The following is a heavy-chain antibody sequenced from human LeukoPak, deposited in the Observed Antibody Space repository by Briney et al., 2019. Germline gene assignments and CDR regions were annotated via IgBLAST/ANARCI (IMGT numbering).Heavy chain of an antibody. D-gene: IGHD6-19*01. J-gene: IGHJ4*02. CDR1: GFTFSSYS. CDR2: ISSSSSYI. CDR3: AKDIRPIAVAVTS. V-gene: IGHV3-21*04. Sequence: GGSLRLSCAASGFTFSSYSMNWVRQAPGKGLEWVSSISSSSSYIYYADSVKGRFTISRDNAKNSLYLQMNSLRAEDTALYYCAKDIRPIAVAVTSWGQGTLVTVSS.